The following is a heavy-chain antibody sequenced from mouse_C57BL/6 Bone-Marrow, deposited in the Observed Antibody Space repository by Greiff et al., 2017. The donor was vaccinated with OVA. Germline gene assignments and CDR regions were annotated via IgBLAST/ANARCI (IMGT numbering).Heavy chain of an antibody. CDR3: TRRDYYGSLYAMDY. CDR1: GYTFTSYW. D-gene: IGHD1-1*01. J-gene: IGHJ4*01. Sequence: VQLQQSGTVLARPGASVKMSCKTSGYTFTSYWMHWVKQRPGQGLEWIGAIYPGNSDTSYNQKFKGKAKLTAVTSASTAYMELSSLTNEDSAVYYCTRRDYYGSLYAMDYWGQGTSVTVSS. V-gene: IGHV1-5*01. CDR2: IYPGNSDT.